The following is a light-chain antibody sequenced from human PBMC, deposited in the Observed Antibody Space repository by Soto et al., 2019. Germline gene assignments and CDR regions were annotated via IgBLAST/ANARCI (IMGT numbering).Light chain of an antibody. V-gene: IGKV1-39*01. J-gene: IGKJ5*01. Sequence: DIQVNQSPSSLSASVGDRVTISCRASQSISGYLNWYQQKPGKAPKLLIFDASSLQSGVPSRFSGRGSGSEYTLTISSLQPEDFATYFCQHSYSNFPITFGQGTRLEIK. CDR2: DAS. CDR3: QHSYSNFPIT. CDR1: QSISGY.